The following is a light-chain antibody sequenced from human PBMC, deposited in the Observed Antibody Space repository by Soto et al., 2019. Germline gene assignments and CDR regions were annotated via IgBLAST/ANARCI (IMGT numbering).Light chain of an antibody. Sequence: SALTQPPSASGSPGQSVTISCTGTSSDVGSYNYVSWYQQHPGKAPKLMIYEVIKRPSGVPDRFSGSKSGNTASLTVSGLQADDEADYYCSSYAGYNTVVFGGGTKVTVL. J-gene: IGLJ2*01. CDR3: SSYAGYNTVV. CDR1: SSDVGSYNY. CDR2: EVI. V-gene: IGLV2-8*01.